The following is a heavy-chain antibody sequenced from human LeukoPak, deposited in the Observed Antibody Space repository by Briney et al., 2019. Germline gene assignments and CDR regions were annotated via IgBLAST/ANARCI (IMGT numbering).Heavy chain of an antibody. Sequence: SETLSLTCTVSGGSISSSSYYWGWIRQPPGKGLEWIGSIYYSGSTYYNPSLKSRVTISVDTPKNQFSLKLSSVTAADTAVYYCARRTGKIDPWGQGTLVTVSS. V-gene: IGHV4-39*01. J-gene: IGHJ5*02. CDR2: IYYSGST. CDR3: ARRTGKIDP. CDR1: GGSISSSSYY.